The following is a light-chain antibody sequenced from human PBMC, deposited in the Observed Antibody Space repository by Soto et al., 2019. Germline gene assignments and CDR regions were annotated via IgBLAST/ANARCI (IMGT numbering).Light chain of an antibody. Sequence: EIVLTQSPGTLSLSPGEGATLSCRASQSVRYNYLAWYQQKPGQAPRLLIYGVSTRATGIPDRFSGSGSGTDLTLTISRLEPEDFAVYYCQQYGSSPWTFGQGTKVDI. CDR3: QQYGSSPWT. CDR2: GVS. CDR1: QSVRYNY. V-gene: IGKV3-20*01. J-gene: IGKJ1*01.